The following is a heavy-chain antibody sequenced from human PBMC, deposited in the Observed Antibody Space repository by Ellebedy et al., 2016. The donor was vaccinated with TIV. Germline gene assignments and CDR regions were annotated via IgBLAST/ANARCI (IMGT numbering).Heavy chain of an antibody. D-gene: IGHD3-10*01. J-gene: IGHJ4*02. V-gene: IGHV4-31*03. Sequence: SETLSLTXTVSGGSISSGGYYWSWIRQHPGKGLEWIGYIYYSGSTYYNPSLKSRVTISVDTSKNQFSLKLSSVTAADTAVYYCARGGITMVRGVIASPFDYWGQGTLVTVSS. CDR3: ARGGITMVRGVIASPFDY. CDR1: GGSISSGGYY. CDR2: IYYSGST.